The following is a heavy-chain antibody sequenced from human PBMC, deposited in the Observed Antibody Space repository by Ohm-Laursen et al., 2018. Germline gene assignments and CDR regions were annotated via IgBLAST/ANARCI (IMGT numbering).Heavy chain of an antibody. V-gene: IGHV4-34*01. CDR1: GGSFSGYY. CDR3: ASSYCSSTSCYKDFDY. D-gene: IGHD2-2*02. Sequence: GTLSLTCTVYGGSFSGYYWSWIRQPPGKGLEWIGEINHSGSTNYNPSLKSRVTISVDTSKNQFSLKLSSLTAADTAVYYCASSYCSSTSCYKDFDYWGQGTLVTVSS. J-gene: IGHJ4*02. CDR2: INHSGST.